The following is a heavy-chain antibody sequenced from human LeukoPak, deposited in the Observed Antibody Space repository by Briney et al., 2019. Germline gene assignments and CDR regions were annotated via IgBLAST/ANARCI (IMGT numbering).Heavy chain of an antibody. CDR2: INHSGST. J-gene: IGHJ4*02. CDR1: GGSFSGYY. CDR3: ARGGPVAGTNLDY. V-gene: IGHV4-34*01. D-gene: IGHD6-19*01. Sequence: PSETLSLTCAVYGGSFSGYYWSWIRQPPGKGLEWIGEINHSGSTNYNPSLKSRVTISVDTSKNQSSLKLSSVTAADTAVYYCARGGPVAGTNLDYWGQGTLVTVSS.